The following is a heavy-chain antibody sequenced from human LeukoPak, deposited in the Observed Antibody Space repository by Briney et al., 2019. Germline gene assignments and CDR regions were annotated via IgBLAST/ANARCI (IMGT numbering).Heavy chain of an antibody. J-gene: IGHJ4*02. CDR2: IKQDGSEK. CDR1: GFTFSSYW. V-gene: IGHV3-7*01. D-gene: IGHD2/OR15-2a*01. CDR3: ASGPTRANSSDY. Sequence: GGSLRLSCAASGFTFSSYWMSWVRQAPGKGLEWVAKIKQDGSEKYYVDSAKGRFTLSRDNAKNSLYLQMNSLRAEDTAVYYCASGPTRANSSDYWGQGTLVTVSS.